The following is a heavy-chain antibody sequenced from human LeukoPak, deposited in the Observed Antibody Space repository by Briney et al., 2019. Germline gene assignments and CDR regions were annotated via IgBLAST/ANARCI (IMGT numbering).Heavy chain of an antibody. J-gene: IGHJ4*02. CDR3: ARQGYYGSGSYYSDY. V-gene: IGHV4-39*01. CDR1: GGSISSSSYY. Sequence: PSETLSLTCTVSGGSISSSSYYWGWIRQPPGKGLEWIGSIYYSGSTYYNPSLKSRVTISVDTSENQFSLKLSSVTAADTAVYYCARQGYYGSGSYYSDYWGQGTLVTVSS. D-gene: IGHD3-10*01. CDR2: IYYSGST.